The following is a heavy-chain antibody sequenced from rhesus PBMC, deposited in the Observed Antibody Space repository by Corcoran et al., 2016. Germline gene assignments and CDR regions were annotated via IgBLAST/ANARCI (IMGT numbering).Heavy chain of an antibody. CDR1: GGSISSDYW. CDR2: VYGIVGCT. CDR3: ASTDCSTSDCSSSDY. J-gene: IGHJ4*01. V-gene: IGHV4-93*02. Sequence: QVQMQESGPAVVKPSETLSLTCAVPGGSISSDYWWSWIRQSPGKGREWIGGVYGIVGCTAYNPFLKIRVSISMDTPKNQVSLKVTSVTAANTAVYYCASTDCSTSDCSSSDYWGQGVLVTVSS. D-gene: IGHD2-15*01.